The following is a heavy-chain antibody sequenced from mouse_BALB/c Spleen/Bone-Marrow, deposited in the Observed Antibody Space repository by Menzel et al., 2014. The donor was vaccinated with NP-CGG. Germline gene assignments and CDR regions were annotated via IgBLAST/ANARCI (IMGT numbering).Heavy chain of an antibody. CDR1: GYAFTSYN. D-gene: IGHD4-1*01. J-gene: IGHJ4*01. V-gene: IGHV1S135*01. CDR3: ARSILGAMDY. CDR2: IDPYNGGT. Sequence: VQLQQPGPELVKPGASVKVSCKTSGYAFTSYNMYWVKQRHGKSLEWIGYIDPYNGGTSYNQKFKGKATLTVDKSSSTAYMHLNSLTSEDSAVYYCARSILGAMDYWGQGTSVTVSS.